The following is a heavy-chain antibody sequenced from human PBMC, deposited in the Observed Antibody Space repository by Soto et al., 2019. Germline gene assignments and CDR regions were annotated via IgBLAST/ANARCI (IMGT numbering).Heavy chain of an antibody. CDR2: ITWNSGDI. CDR1: GFNFDDYA. Sequence: EVQLVESGGGLVQPGRSLRLSCAASGFNFDDYAMHWVRQAPGKGLEWVSGITWNSGDITYTGSVKGRFSVSRDNAENSLYLHMNSLRPEDTAFYYCARSRGLVSRPLVLWGQGTLVTVSS. V-gene: IGHV3-9*01. D-gene: IGHD3-22*01. CDR3: ARSRGLVSRPLVL. J-gene: IGHJ4*02.